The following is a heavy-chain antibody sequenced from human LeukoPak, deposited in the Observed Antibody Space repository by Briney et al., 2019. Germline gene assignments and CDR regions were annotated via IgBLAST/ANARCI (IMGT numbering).Heavy chain of an antibody. CDR1: GGSISSSSYY. CDR3: ARDPNDYGVNWFDH. J-gene: IGHJ5*02. D-gene: IGHD4-17*01. CDR2: IYYSGST. Sequence: TASETLSFTCTVSGGSISSSSYYWGWLRQPRGKGLEWIGSIYYSGSTYYNPSLKSRVTISVDTSKNQFSLKLSSVTAADTAVYYCARDPNDYGVNWFDHWGQGTLVTVSS. V-gene: IGHV4-39*07.